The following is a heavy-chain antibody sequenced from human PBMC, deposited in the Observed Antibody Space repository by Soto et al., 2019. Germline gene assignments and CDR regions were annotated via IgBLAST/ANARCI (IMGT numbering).Heavy chain of an antibody. D-gene: IGHD1-26*01. V-gene: IGHV4-4*02. CDR1: GGSISTSNW. CDR2: VYRTGST. J-gene: IGHJ6*02. Sequence: SETLSLTCTVSGGSISTSNWWSWVRQPPGKGLEWIGEVYRTGSTNYNPSLESRLTISVDKSKNQFSLKLTSVTAADTAVYYCARDSREYGMDVWGQGTTVTVSS. CDR3: ARDSREYGMDV.